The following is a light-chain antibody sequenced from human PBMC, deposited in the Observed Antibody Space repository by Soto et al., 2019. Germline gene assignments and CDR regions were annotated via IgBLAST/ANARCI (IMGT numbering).Light chain of an antibody. J-gene: IGKJ4*01. CDR3: QQYYAYPPT. CDR1: QGISTF. Sequence: AIRMTQSPSSFSTSTGDRVTITCRASQGISTFLAWYQQKAGKAPKFLIYASSTLQSGVPSRFSGSGSGTDFILTISGLQSEDFATYYCQQYYAYPPTFGGGTKVEIK. V-gene: IGKV1-8*01. CDR2: ASS.